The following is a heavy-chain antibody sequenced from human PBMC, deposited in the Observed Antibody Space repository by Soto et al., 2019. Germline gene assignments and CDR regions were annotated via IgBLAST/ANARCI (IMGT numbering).Heavy chain of an antibody. V-gene: IGHV1-46*01. D-gene: IGHD4-17*01. Sequence: ASVKVSCKASGDTYTSYYIHWVRQAPGQGLGWMGTFNPSGGGTFYAQKFQGRVTMTGDTSTSTVYMELSSLRSEDTAVYYCARGPDYGDSGHENWFDPWGQGTLVTVSS. CDR2: FNPSGGGT. J-gene: IGHJ5*02. CDR3: ARGPDYGDSGHENWFDP. CDR1: GDTYTSYY.